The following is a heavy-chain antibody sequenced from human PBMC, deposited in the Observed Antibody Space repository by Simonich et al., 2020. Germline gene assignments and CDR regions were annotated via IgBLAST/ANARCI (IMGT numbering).Heavy chain of an antibody. CDR3: ARGGLYFDY. CDR2: IYYSGST. V-gene: IGHV4-59*13. CDR1: GGSISSYS. Sequence: QVQLQESGPGLVKPSETLSLTCTVSGGSISSYSGSWLRQPPGKGLELIGYIYYSGSTNYNPSLKSRVTISVDTSKNQFSLKLSSVTAADTAVYYCARGGLYFDYWGQGTLVTVSS. D-gene: IGHD2-15*01. J-gene: IGHJ4*02.